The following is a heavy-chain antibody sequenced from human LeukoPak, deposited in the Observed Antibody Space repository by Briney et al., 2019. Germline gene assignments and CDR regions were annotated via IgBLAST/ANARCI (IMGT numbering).Heavy chain of an antibody. D-gene: IGHD3-22*01. CDR2: IYYTGST. Sequence: PSETLSLTCTVSGGSIRNYFCNWIRQPPGKGLEWIGNIYYTGSTNYNPSLKSRLTISVDTSKNEFFLQLSSVTAADTAVYYCARTYYDSDYWGQGTLVTVSS. CDR3: ARTYYDSDY. V-gene: IGHV4-59*08. J-gene: IGHJ4*02. CDR1: GGSIRNYF.